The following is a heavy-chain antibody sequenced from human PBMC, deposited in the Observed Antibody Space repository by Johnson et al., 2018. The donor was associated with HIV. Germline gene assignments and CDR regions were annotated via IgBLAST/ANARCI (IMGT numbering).Heavy chain of an antibody. Sequence: VQLVESGGGVVQPGRSLRLSCAASGFTFSSYAMSWVRQAPGKGLEWVSAISGSGGSTYYADSVKGRFTISRDNSKNTLYLQMNRLRAEDTAVYYCARLPSGYSRDGFNVWGQGTMVTLSS. CDR2: ISGSGGST. CDR1: GFTFSSYA. CDR3: ARLPSGYSRDGFNV. J-gene: IGHJ3*01. V-gene: IGHV3-23*04. D-gene: IGHD5-18*01.